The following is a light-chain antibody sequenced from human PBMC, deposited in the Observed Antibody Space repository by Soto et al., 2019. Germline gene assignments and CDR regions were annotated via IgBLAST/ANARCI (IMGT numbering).Light chain of an antibody. Sequence: DIQMTQYPSSLTASVGDRVTITCRASQSISRNLNWYQHKPGKAPKLLIYAASNLQNGVPSRFRGGGSGTEFTLSINSLQPEDVGTYYCQQSFTTASITFGQGTRLEIK. CDR2: AAS. CDR3: QQSFTTASIT. J-gene: IGKJ5*01. V-gene: IGKV1-39*01. CDR1: QSISRN.